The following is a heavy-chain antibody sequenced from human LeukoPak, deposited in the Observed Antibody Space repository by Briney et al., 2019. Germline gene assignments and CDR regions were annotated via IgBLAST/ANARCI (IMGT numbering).Heavy chain of an antibody. V-gene: IGHV4-61*02. CDR2: IYTSGST. J-gene: IGHJ6*03. D-gene: IGHD6-13*01. Sequence: SQTLSLTCTVSGDSISSGSYYWSWIRQPAGKGLEWIGRIYTSGSTNYNPSLKSRVAISVDTSKNQFSLKLSSVTAADTAVYYCARVGKAAAGTRNYYYYYYMDVWGKGTTVTISS. CDR3: ARVGKAAAGTRNYYYYYYMDV. CDR1: GDSISSGSYY.